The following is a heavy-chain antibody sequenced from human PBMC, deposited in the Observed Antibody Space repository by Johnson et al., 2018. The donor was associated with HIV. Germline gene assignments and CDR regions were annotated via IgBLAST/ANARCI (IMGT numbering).Heavy chain of an antibody. V-gene: IGHV3-15*01. CDR2: IKSKTDGGTT. D-gene: IGHD6-6*01. Sequence: VQLVESGGGLVKPGGSLRLSCAASGFTFSNAWMSWVRQAPGKGLEWVGRIKSKTDGGTTDYAAPVKGRFTISRDDSKNTLYLQMNSLRAEDTAVYYCAKGGSSSTAFDFWGQGTMVNVSS. CDR3: AKGGSSSTAFDF. J-gene: IGHJ3*01. CDR1: GFTFSNAW.